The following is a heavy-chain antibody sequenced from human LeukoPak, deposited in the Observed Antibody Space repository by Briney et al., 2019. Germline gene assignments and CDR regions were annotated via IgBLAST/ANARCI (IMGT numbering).Heavy chain of an antibody. J-gene: IGHJ4*02. Sequence: GASVKVSCKASGYTFTGYYMHWVRQAPGQVLEWMGWINPNSGGTNYAQKFQGRVTMTRDTSISTAYMELSRLRSDDTAVYYCARLVATMMFDQYFDYWGQGTLVTVSS. CDR2: INPNSGGT. CDR3: ARLVATMMFDQYFDY. CDR1: GYTFTGYY. D-gene: IGHD5-12*01. V-gene: IGHV1-2*02.